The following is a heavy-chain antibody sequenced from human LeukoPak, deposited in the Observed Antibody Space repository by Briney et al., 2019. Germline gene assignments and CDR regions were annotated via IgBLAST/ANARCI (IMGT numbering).Heavy chain of an antibody. CDR1: GFTFSSYG. CDR2: IRYDGSNK. D-gene: IGHD6-13*01. CDR3: AKDLEGAAASFDY. J-gene: IGHJ4*02. Sequence: GGSLRLSCAASGFTFSSYGMHWVRQAPGKGLEWVAFIRYDGSNKYYADSVKGRFTISRDNSKNSLYLQMNSLRAEDTAVYYCAKDLEGAAASFDYWGQGTLVTVSS. V-gene: IGHV3-30*02.